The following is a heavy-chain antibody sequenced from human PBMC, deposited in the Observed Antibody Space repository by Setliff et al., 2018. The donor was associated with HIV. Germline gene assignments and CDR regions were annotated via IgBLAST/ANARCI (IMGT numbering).Heavy chain of an antibody. CDR3: ARGEGSGWDTVEENYYNLDV. CDR2: IIPAFGTA. Sequence: VKVSCKASGGTFSASGFSWVRQAPGQGLEWMGGIIPAFGTADYAQKFQGRVTITADASTSTAYMELISLRSEDTAVYYCARGEGSGWDTVEENYYNLDVWGPGTTVTVSS. CDR1: GGTFSASG. J-gene: IGHJ6*02. V-gene: IGHV1-69*13. D-gene: IGHD6-19*01.